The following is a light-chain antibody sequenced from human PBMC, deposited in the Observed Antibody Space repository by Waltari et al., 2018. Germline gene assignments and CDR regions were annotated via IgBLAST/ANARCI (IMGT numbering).Light chain of an antibody. V-gene: IGKV2-30*01. CDR2: KVS. CDR3: LQAPIT. CDR1: QRLENTDGNTY. Sequence: DVVLTQSPLFLPVTLGPPASIPCRSTQRLENTDGNTYLDWFLQRPGQSPRRLIYKVSERDSGVPDRFSGIGSGSNFTLKISRVEAEDVGVYYCLQAPITFGPGTRVDIK. J-gene: IGKJ3*01.